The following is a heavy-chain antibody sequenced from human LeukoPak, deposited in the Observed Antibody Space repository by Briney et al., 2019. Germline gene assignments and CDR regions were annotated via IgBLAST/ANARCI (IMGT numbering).Heavy chain of an antibody. D-gene: IGHD1-26*01. CDR2: IWFDGSNQ. CDR1: GFSFDNFG. V-gene: IGHV3-33*01. CDR3: ARDGWLGGSYSIDY. Sequence: GGSLRLSCAASGFSFDNFGMYWVRQAPGKGLEWVAVIWFDGSNQYYADSVKGRFTISRDNSKNTLFLQMNSLRAEDTAVYYCARDGWLGGSYSIDYWGQGTLVTVSS. J-gene: IGHJ4*02.